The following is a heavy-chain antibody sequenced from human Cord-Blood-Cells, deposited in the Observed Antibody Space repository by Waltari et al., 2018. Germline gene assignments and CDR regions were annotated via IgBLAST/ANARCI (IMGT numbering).Heavy chain of an antibody. D-gene: IGHD6-13*01. CDR3: ATAFPGIAAAGTEYFQH. CDR1: GGSFSGYY. V-gene: IGHV4-34*01. CDR2: INHSGST. Sequence: QVQLQQWGAGLLKPSATLSLTCAVHGGSFSGYYWSWLRQPPGKGLEWIGEINHSGSTAYNPYLNSRVTISVDTSKNQFALKLSSVTAADTAVYYCATAFPGIAAAGTEYFQHWGQGTLVTVSS. J-gene: IGHJ1*01.